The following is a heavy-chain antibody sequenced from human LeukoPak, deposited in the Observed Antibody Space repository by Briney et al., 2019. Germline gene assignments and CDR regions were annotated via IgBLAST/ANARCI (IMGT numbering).Heavy chain of an antibody. V-gene: IGHV3-23*01. Sequence: PGGSLRLSCAASGLTFSRYAMTWVRQAPGKGLEWVSSIPVSGDPTYYADSVRGRFTVSRDNSKSSLYLQMNGLRAKDTALYYCAKDPNGDYVGAFDMWGQGTMVTVSS. CDR3: AKDPNGDYVGAFDM. J-gene: IGHJ3*02. CDR2: IPVSGDPT. D-gene: IGHD4-17*01. CDR1: GLTFSRYA.